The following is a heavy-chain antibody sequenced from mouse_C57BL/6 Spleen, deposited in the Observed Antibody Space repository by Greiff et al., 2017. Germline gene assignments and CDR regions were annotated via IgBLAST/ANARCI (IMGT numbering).Heavy chain of an antibody. CDR2: IYPGDGET. V-gene: IGHV1-80*01. J-gene: IGHJ3*01. CDR1: GYAFSSYW. Sequence: VQLQQPGAELVKPGASVKISCKASGYAFSSYWMNWVKQRPGKGLEWIGQIYPGDGETNYNGQFKGKATLTADKSSSTAYMQLSSLSSEASVVYFCARSAQTGTWFAYWGQGTLVTVSA. CDR3: ARSAQTGTWFAY. D-gene: IGHD4-1*01.